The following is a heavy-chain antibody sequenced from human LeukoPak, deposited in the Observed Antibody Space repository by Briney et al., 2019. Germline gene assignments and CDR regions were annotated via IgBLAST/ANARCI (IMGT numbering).Heavy chain of an antibody. D-gene: IGHD4-17*01. Sequence: PSETLSLTCSVSGSSFNTYYWSWIRQPAGKALEWIGRIHTSGSADYSPSLQSRVTISVDMSKKEFSLKLTSVTAADTAVYYCARDIVYLIDEDYGWGQGILDTVSS. CDR1: GSSFNTYY. J-gene: IGHJ4*02. CDR3: ARDIVYLIDEDYG. V-gene: IGHV4-4*07. CDR2: IHTSGSA.